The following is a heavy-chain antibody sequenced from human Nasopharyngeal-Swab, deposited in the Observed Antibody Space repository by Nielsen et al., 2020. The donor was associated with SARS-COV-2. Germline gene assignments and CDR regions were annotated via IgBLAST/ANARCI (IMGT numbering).Heavy chain of an antibody. V-gene: IGHV5-10-1*01. CDR2: IDPSDSYT. CDR1: GYSLTSYW. Sequence: GESLKISCKGSGYSLTSYWISWVRQMPGKGLEWMGRIDPSDSYTNYSPSFQGHVTISADKSISTAYLQWSSLKASDTAMYYCARVGRYCSGGSCYSGYWGQGTLVTVSS. J-gene: IGHJ4*02. D-gene: IGHD2-15*01. CDR3: ARVGRYCSGGSCYSGY.